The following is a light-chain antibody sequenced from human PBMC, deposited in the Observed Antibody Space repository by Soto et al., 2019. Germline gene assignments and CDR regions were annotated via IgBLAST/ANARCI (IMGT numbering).Light chain of an antibody. CDR3: QQTYVTPPWA. J-gene: IGKJ1*01. V-gene: IGKV1-39*01. Sequence: DIQMTQSPSSLSASVGDRVTMTCRASQNINNYLNWYQQKPGKAPTLLILAAANLEIGSSSRFSGSGSGTDFTLSISNLQPEDFATYFCQQTYVTPPWAFGQGTKVDIK. CDR1: QNINNY. CDR2: AAA.